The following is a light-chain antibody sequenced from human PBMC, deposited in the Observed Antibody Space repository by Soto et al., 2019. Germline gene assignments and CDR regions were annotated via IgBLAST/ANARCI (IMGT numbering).Light chain of an antibody. J-gene: IGKJ5*01. V-gene: IGKV1-9*01. Sequence: IPVTPSPASLSASVGEIVTITWLARQGINRFLAWYQQKPGKAPKLLIYAASTLQSGVPSRFSGSGSGTEFTLTISSLQPEDFATYYCQQPTSNLITVGQGTRLEIK. CDR3: QQPTSNLIT. CDR1: QGINRF. CDR2: AAS.